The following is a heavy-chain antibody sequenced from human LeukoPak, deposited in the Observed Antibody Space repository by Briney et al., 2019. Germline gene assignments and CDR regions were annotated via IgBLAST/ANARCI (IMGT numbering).Heavy chain of an antibody. CDR2: ISASGAVP. V-gene: IGHV3-11*04. CDR1: GFRFDSFY. CDR3: ARSLVVASEDY. D-gene: IGHD2-15*01. J-gene: IGHJ4*02. Sequence: GGSLRLSCAASGFRFDSFYMGWIRQVPGKGLDYIALISASGAVPYYAESVKGRFTISRDNAKNSVSLQMNSLSADDTAVYYCARSLVVASEDYWGQGTLVTVSS.